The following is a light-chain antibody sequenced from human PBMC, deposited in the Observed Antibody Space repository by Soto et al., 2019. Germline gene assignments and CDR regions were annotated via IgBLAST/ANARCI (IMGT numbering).Light chain of an antibody. CDR2: DAS. CDR1: QSVSSY. J-gene: IGKJ4*01. Sequence: EIVLTQSPATLSLSPGERATLSCRASQSVSSYLAWYQQKPGQAPRLLIYDASNRATGIPARFSGSGSGTYFTRTISRLEPEDFAVYYCQQRSNWLTFGGGTKVEIK. V-gene: IGKV3-11*01. CDR3: QQRSNWLT.